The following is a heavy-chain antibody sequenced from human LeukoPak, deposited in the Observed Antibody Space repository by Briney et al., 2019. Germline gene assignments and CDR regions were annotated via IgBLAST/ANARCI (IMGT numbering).Heavy chain of an antibody. J-gene: IGHJ4*02. CDR2: ISGVGGST. D-gene: IGHD2-15*01. V-gene: IGHV3-23*01. CDR3: AKDRGRTWVQVAN. Sequence: GGSLRLSCVTSGFTFGSHAMSWVRQAPGKGLEWVSTISGVGGSTYYADSVKGRFTISRDNSKNTLYLQMNSLRVEDTAVYYCAKDRGRTWVQVANWGQGTLVTVSS. CDR1: GFTFGSHA.